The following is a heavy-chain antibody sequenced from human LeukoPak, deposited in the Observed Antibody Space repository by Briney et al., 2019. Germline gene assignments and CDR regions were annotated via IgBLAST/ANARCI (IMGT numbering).Heavy chain of an antibody. V-gene: IGHV1-18*01. J-gene: IGHJ4*02. CDR1: GYTFANFG. CDR2: ISVYNGNT. CDR3: ARTCSSSSCYMVH. D-gene: IGHD2-2*02. Sequence: ASVKVSCKSSGYTFANFGITWVRQAPGQGLEWMGWISVYNGNTNYAQNLQGRVTLTTDTSTSTAYMELRSLRSDDTALYYCARTCSSSSCYMVHWGQGTLVTVSS.